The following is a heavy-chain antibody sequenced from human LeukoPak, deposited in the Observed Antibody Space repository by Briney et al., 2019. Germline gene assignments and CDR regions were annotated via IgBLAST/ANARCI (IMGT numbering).Heavy chain of an antibody. CDR2: ISSSSSYI. V-gene: IGHV3-21*01. D-gene: IGHD3-10*01. CDR1: GFTFSSYW. J-gene: IGHJ6*03. Sequence: SGGSLRLSCAASGFTFSSYWMHWVRQAPGKGLEWVSSISSSSSYIYYADSVKGRFTISRDNAKNSLYLQMNSLRAEDTAVYYCARVVRTGDMDVWGKGTTVTISS. CDR3: ARVVRTGDMDV.